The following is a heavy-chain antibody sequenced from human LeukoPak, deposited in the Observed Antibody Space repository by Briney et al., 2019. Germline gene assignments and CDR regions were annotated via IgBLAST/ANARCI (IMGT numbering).Heavy chain of an antibody. CDR1: GGSISSYY. CDR2: IYYSGST. Sequence: RSSETLSLTCTVSGGSISSYYWSWIRQPPGKGLEWIGCIYYSGSTNYNPSLKSRVTISVDTSKNQFSLKLSSVTAADTAVYYCARHHYGDYVPFDYWGQGTLVTVSS. CDR3: ARHHYGDYVPFDY. J-gene: IGHJ4*02. D-gene: IGHD4-17*01. V-gene: IGHV4-59*08.